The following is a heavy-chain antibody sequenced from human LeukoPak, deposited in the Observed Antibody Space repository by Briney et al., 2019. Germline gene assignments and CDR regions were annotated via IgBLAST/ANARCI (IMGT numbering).Heavy chain of an antibody. D-gene: IGHD2-2*01. CDR2: IKQDGSES. CDR3: ATGPYAAFEM. CDR1: GFTFSSHW. Sequence: GGSLRLSCAASGFTFSSHWMDRVRQAPGKGLEWVANIKQDGSESYYLDSVKGRFTISRDNAKNTLYLQMNSLRADDTALYYCATGPYAAFEMWGQGTMVTVSS. V-gene: IGHV3-7*01. J-gene: IGHJ3*02.